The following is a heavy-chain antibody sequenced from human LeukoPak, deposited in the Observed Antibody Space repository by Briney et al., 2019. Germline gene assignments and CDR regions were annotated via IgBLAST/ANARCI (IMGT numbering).Heavy chain of an antibody. CDR1: GLTFSTYS. CDR2: IYNSGAKI. CDR3: AKDVAPDSGWDLDY. J-gene: IGHJ4*02. V-gene: IGHV3-23*01. Sequence: SGGSLRLSCAVSGLTFSTYSMTWARQGPGKGLEWVSSIYNSGAKIFYADSVKGRFTISRDNSKNMLYLQMNSLRVEDTAVYYCAKDVAPDSGWDLDYWGQGTLVTVSS. D-gene: IGHD6-19*01.